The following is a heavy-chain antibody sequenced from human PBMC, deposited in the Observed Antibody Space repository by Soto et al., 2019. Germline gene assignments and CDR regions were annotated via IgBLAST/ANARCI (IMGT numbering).Heavy chain of an antibody. CDR1: GFTFSSYA. CDR3: AKGPAYYDFWSGYSTDFDY. J-gene: IGHJ4*02. D-gene: IGHD3-3*01. Sequence: GGSPRLSCAASGFTFSSYAMSWVRQAPGKGLEWVSAISGSGGSTYYADSVKGRFTISRDNSKNTLYLQMNSLRAEDTAVYYCAKGPAYYDFWSGYSTDFDYWGQGTLVTVSS. V-gene: IGHV3-23*01. CDR2: ISGSGGST.